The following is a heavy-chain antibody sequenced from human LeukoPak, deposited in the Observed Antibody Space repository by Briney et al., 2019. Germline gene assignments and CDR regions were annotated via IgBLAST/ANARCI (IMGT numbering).Heavy chain of an antibody. CDR3: ARAPDDSSGYLALTMDY. CDR1: GYTFTSYA. D-gene: IGHD3-22*01. V-gene: IGHV1-3*01. J-gene: IGHJ4*02. CDR2: INAGNGNT. Sequence: ASVKVSCRASGYTFTSYAMHWVRQAPGQRLEWMGWINAGNGNTKYSQKFQGRVTITRDTSASTAYMELSSLRSEDTAVYYCARAPDDSSGYLALTMDYWGQGTLVTVSS.